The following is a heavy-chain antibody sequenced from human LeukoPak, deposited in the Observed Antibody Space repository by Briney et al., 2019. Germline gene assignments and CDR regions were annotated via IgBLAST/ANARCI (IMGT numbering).Heavy chain of an antibody. J-gene: IGHJ4*02. CDR1: GYTFTNYW. V-gene: IGHV5-51*01. Sequence: GESLKISCKGSGYTFTNYWIAWVRQMPGKGLEWMGIIYPGDSDTRYSPSFQGQVTISADKSITTAYLQWSSLKASDTAMYYCGRPGGGGDSTWYYRVHYWGQGTLVTVSS. D-gene: IGHD2-2*02. CDR2: IYPGDSDT. CDR3: GRPGGGGDSTWYYRVHY.